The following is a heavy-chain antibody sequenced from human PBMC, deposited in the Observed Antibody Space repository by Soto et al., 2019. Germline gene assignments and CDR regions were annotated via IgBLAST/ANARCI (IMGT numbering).Heavy chain of an antibody. CDR2: ISAYNGNT. V-gene: IGHV1-18*01. CDR1: GYTFTSYG. CDR3: ARDYGFGELFDP. J-gene: IGHJ5*02. Sequence: QVQLVQSGAEVKKPGASVKVSCKASGYTFTSYGISWVRXAPXXGLEWMGWISAYNGNTNYAQKLQGRVTMTTDTXTSTAYMEXXXLRSDDXAVYYCARDYGFGELFDPWGQGTLVTVSS. D-gene: IGHD3-10*01.